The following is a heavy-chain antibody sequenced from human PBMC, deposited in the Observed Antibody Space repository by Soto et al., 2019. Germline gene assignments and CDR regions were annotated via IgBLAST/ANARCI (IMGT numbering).Heavy chain of an antibody. Sequence: QVQLVESGGGVVQPGRSLRLSCAASGFTFSSYGMHWVRQAPGKGLEWVAVISYDGSNKYYADSVKGRFTISRDNSKNTLYLQLNSLRAEDTAVYYWAAQEPRNPFDYWGQGALVTVSS. CDR1: GFTFSSYG. J-gene: IGHJ4*02. V-gene: IGHV3-30*03. CDR3: AAQEPRNPFDY. CDR2: ISYDGSNK.